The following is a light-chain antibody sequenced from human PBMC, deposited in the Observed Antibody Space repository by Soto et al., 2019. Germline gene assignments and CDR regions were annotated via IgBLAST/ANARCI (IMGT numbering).Light chain of an antibody. Sequence: EIVMTQSPATLSVSPGERATLSCRASQSVSSNLAWYQQKPGQAPRLLIYGAYSRATGITDRFSGSGSGTDFTLTISRLEPEDFAVYYCQQYGSSPLTVGPGTRLEIK. CDR1: QSVSSN. V-gene: IGKV3-20*01. J-gene: IGKJ5*01. CDR2: GAY. CDR3: QQYGSSPLT.